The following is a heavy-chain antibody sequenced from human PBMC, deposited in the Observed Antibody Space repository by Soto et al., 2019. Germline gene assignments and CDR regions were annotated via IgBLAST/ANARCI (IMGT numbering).Heavy chain of an antibody. D-gene: IGHD6-19*01. J-gene: IGHJ4*02. CDR3: VSEKRVVPGTRGYFDY. Sequence: PSETLSLTCTVSGGSISSGDYYWSWIRQPPGKGLEWIGYIYYSGSTYYNPSLKSRIIISPDTSKNQLSLQLNSVTPEDTALYYCVSEKRVVPGTRGYFDYWGQGVPVTVSS. CDR1: GGSISSGDYY. V-gene: IGHV4-30-4*01. CDR2: IYYSGST.